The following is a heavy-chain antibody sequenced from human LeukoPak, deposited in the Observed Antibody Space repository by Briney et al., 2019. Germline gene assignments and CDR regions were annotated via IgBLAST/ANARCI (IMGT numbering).Heavy chain of an antibody. V-gene: IGHV4-59*08. J-gene: IGHJ3*02. CDR2: IYYSGST. CDR3: ARHIGIVVVVAATPSAAFDI. D-gene: IGHD2-15*01. Sequence: SETLSLTCTVSGGSISSYYWSWIRQPPGKGLEWIGYIYYSGSTNYNPSLKSRVTISVDTSKNQFSLKLSSVTAADTAVYYCARHIGIVVVVAATPSAAFDIWGQGTMVTVSS. CDR1: GGSISSYY.